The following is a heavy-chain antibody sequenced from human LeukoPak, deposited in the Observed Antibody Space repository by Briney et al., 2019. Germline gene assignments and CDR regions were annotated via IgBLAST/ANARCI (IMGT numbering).Heavy chain of an antibody. Sequence: GGSLRLSCAASGFTFSSFAMSWVRQTPGQGLEWVSAISGNGGSTYYADSVKGRFTISRDNSKNTLYLQMNSLRAEDTAVYYCARDQDYGDRSDYYYYGMDVWGQGTTVTVSS. CDR2: ISGNGGST. CDR1: GFTFSSFA. CDR3: ARDQDYGDRSDYYYYGMDV. D-gene: IGHD4-17*01. V-gene: IGHV3-23*01. J-gene: IGHJ6*02.